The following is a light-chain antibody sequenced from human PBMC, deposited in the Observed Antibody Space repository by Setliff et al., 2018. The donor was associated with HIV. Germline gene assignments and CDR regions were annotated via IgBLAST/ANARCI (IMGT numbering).Light chain of an antibody. CDR1: SNDVGRYDL. CDR3: SSYTNSIPYV. CDR2: EVS. V-gene: IGLV2-14*02. Sequence: QSVLTQPASVSGSPGQSITISCTGTSNDVGRYDLVSWYQQHPGKAPKLMIYEVSNRPSGVSNRFSGSKSGNTASLTISGLQAEDEADYYCSSYTNSIPYVFGTGTKVTVL. J-gene: IGLJ1*01.